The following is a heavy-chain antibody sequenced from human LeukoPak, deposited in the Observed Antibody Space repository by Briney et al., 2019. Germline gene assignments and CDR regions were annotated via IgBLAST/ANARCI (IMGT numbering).Heavy chain of an antibody. CDR3: AKAQRTIRQYFYDGMDV. CDR2: IYSGGST. CDR1: GFTVSSNH. D-gene: IGHD3-9*01. V-gene: IGHV3-53*01. Sequence: GGSLRLSCAAPGFTVSSNHMSWVRQAPGKGLEWVSVIYSGGSTYYADSVKGRFTISRDNSKNTLYLRMNSLRAEDTAVYFCAKAQRTIRQYFYDGMDVWGQGATVTVSS. J-gene: IGHJ6*02.